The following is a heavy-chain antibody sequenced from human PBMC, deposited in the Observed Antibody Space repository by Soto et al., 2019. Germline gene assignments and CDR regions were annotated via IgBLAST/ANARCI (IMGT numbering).Heavy chain of an antibody. J-gene: IGHJ6*02. Sequence: ASVKVSCKASGYTFTSYYMHWVRQAPGQGLEWMGIINPSGGTIYYADSVKGRFTITRDNAENSLYLQMNSLRDEDTAVYYCARDQASVYFYGAGDYNGMDVWGQGTTVTVSS. CDR3: ARDQASVYFYGAGDYNGMDV. CDR2: INPSGGTI. D-gene: IGHD3-10*01. CDR1: GYTFTSYY. V-gene: IGHV1-46*04.